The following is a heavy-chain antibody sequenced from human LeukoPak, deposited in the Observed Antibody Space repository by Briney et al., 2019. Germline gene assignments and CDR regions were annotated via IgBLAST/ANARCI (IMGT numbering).Heavy chain of an antibody. CDR2: IKSKIDGGTI. J-gene: IGHJ5*02. CDR3: ITHHFDTSGRPSGP. Sequence: PGGSLRLSCAASGITFSSYVMSWVRQAPGKGLEWVGRIKSKIDGGTIDYTAPVKGRFIISRDDSKNTLYLQMDSLKTEDTAVYYCITHHFDTSGRPSGPWGQGTLVTVSS. CDR1: GITFSSYV. D-gene: IGHD3-22*01. V-gene: IGHV3-15*01.